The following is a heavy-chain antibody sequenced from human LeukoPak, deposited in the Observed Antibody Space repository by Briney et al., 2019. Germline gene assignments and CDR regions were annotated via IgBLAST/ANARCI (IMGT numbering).Heavy chain of an antibody. Sequence: SETLSLTCTVSGGSISSGGYYWSWIRQHPGKGLEWIGYIYYSGSTNYNPSLKSRVTISVDTSKNQFSLKLSSATAADTAVYYCARADTAMVPTFDYWGQGTLVTVSS. J-gene: IGHJ4*02. CDR2: IYYSGST. CDR3: ARADTAMVPTFDY. V-gene: IGHV4-61*08. CDR1: GGSISSGGYY. D-gene: IGHD5-18*01.